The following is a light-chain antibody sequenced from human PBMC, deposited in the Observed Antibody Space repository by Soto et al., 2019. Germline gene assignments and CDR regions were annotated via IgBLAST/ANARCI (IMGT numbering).Light chain of an antibody. J-gene: IGKJ2*02. Sequence: MTQSPSSLSASVGDRVTITCRASQSISSYLNWYQQKPGQAPRLLIFGATTRATGMPARFSGSGSGTEFTLTISGLQSEDFAVYYCQQYNDWPRCTFGQGTKLEIK. V-gene: IGKV3-15*01. CDR2: GAT. CDR1: QSISSY. CDR3: QQYNDWPRCT.